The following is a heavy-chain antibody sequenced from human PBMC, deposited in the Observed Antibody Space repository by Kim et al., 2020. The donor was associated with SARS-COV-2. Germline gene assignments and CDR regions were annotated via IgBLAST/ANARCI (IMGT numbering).Heavy chain of an antibody. V-gene: IGHV1-69*13. D-gene: IGHD4-17*01. J-gene: IGHJ6*02. CDR1: GGTFSSYA. Sequence: SVKVSCKASGGTFSSYAISWVRQAPGQGLEWMGGIIPIFGTANYAQKFQCRVTITADESTSTAYMELSSLRSEDTAVYYCARDIYGDYYYGMDVWGQGTTVTVSS. CDR2: IIPIFGTA. CDR3: ARDIYGDYYYGMDV.